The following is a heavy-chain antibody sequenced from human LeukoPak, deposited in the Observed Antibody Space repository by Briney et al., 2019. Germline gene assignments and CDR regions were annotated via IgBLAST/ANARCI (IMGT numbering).Heavy chain of an antibody. D-gene: IGHD6-19*01. CDR3: ARVPDRIAVAGTSY. CDR2: ISSSSSYI. Sequence: PGRSLRLSCAASGFTFSNYTMNWVRQAPGKGLEWVSSISSSSSYIYYADSVKGRFTISRDNAKNSLYLQMNSLRAEDTAVYYCARVPDRIAVAGTSYWGQGTLVTVSS. CDR1: GFTFSNYT. J-gene: IGHJ4*02. V-gene: IGHV3-21*01.